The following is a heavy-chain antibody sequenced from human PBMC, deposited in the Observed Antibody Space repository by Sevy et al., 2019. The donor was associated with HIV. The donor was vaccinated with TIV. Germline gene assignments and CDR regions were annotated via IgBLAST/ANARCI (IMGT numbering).Heavy chain of an antibody. Sequence: GGSLRLSCAASGFTFSSYDMHWFRQVTGQGLEWVSGIGIAGDTYYPGSVKGRFTISRENARNSLDLQMNSLRAGDTAVYYCVRGNNLGELGYWFDPWGQGTLVTVSS. CDR2: IGIAGDT. CDR3: VRGNNLGELGYWFDP. D-gene: IGHD3-10*01. V-gene: IGHV3-13*01. J-gene: IGHJ5*02. CDR1: GFTFSSYD.